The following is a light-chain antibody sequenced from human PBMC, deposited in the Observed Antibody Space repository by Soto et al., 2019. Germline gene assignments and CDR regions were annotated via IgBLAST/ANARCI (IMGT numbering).Light chain of an antibody. CDR1: QSISSW. J-gene: IGKJ1*01. Sequence: DIQMTQSPSTLSASVGDRVTITCRASQSISSWLAWYQQKPGKAPKLLISDAANSESGVPSRFSGSGSGTEFTLTISSLQPDDFATYYCQHYNSYSQAFGQGTTVEIK. CDR3: QHYNSYSQA. CDR2: DAA. V-gene: IGKV1-5*01.